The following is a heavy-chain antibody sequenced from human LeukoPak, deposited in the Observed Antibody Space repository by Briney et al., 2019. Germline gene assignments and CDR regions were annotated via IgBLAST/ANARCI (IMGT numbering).Heavy chain of an antibody. V-gene: IGHV1-2*02. CDR2: INPNSGGT. Sequence: GASVKVSCKASGYTFTGYYMHWVRQAPGQGLEWMGWINPNSGGTNYAQKFQGRVTMTRDTSISTAYMELSSLRSEDTAVYYCARGTPGSGSYTSHAFDIWGQGTMVTVSS. J-gene: IGHJ3*02. D-gene: IGHD3-10*01. CDR1: GYTFTGYY. CDR3: ARGTPGSGSYTSHAFDI.